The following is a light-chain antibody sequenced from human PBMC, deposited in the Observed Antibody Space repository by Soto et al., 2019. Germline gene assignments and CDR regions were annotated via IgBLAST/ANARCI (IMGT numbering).Light chain of an antibody. CDR2: DAS. CDR3: QHYGRSPPSWT. V-gene: IGKV3-20*01. Sequence: EIVLTQSTGTLSLSPGERATLSCRASQSVSSNYLAWYQQKPGQPPRLLISDASSRATGIPDRFSGSGSGTDFTLTISSLEPEDFAVYYCQHYGRSPPSWTFGQGTKVEIK. J-gene: IGKJ1*01. CDR1: QSVSSNY.